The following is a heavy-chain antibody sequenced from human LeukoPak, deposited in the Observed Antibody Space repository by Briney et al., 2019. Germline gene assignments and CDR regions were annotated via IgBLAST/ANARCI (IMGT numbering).Heavy chain of an antibody. J-gene: IGHJ5*02. CDR2: IYTSGST. CDR1: GDSISSGNYF. D-gene: IGHD2-2*01. Sequence: PSETLSLTCTVSGDSISSGNYFWSWIRQPAGKKLEYIGHIYTSGSTDYNPSLKSRVTISADTSKNQFSLKLSSVTAADTAVYYCARVPRACSSTSCYNWFDPWGQGTLVTVSS. V-gene: IGHV4-61*09. CDR3: ARVPRACSSTSCYNWFDP.